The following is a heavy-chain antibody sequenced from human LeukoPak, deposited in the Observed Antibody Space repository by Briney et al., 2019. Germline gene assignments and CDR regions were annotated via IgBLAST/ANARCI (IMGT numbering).Heavy chain of an antibody. D-gene: IGHD6-19*01. Sequence: SETLSLTCTVSGGSISSYYWSWIRQPPGKGLEWIGYIYYSGGTNYNPSLKSRVTISVDTSKNQFSLKLSSVTAADTAVYYCARHSSSGWFPFDYWGQGTLVTVSS. J-gene: IGHJ4*02. CDR2: IYYSGGT. CDR3: ARHSSSGWFPFDY. CDR1: GGSISSYY. V-gene: IGHV4-59*08.